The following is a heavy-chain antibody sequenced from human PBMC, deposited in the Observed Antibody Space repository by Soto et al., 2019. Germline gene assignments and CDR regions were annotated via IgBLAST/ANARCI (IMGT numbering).Heavy chain of an antibody. J-gene: IGHJ5*02. CDR1: GDSISHYY. D-gene: IGHD6-13*01. V-gene: IGHV4-59*01. Sequence: QVQLQESGPGLVKPSATMALTCTVSGDSISHYYWTWIRQSPGKGLERIGSISYSGSTNYKPSLSSRVTISLDTPKNQFSLKLSSVTAADAAVYYCASGGTSSWSWFDPWGQGNLVTVSS. CDR2: ISYSGST. CDR3: ASGGTSSWSWFDP.